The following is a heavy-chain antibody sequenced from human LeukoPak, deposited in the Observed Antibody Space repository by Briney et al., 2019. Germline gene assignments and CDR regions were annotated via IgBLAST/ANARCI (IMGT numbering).Heavy chain of an antibody. J-gene: IGHJ3*02. Sequence: PSETLSLTCTVSGGSISSSSYYWGWIRQPPGKGLEWIGSIYYSGSTYYNPSLKSRVTISVDTSKNQFSLKLSSVTAADTAVYYCARVSVVAACFDIWGQGTMVTVSS. D-gene: IGHD2-15*01. CDR3: ARVSVVAACFDI. CDR1: GGSISSSSYY. V-gene: IGHV4-39*07. CDR2: IYYSGST.